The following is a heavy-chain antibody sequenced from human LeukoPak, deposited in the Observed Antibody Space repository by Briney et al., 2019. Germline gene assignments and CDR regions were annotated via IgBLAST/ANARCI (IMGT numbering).Heavy chain of an antibody. D-gene: IGHD2-21*01. Sequence: SETLSLTCTVSGGSISRYYWSWIRQSAGKGLGWIGRIYPSGNSNYNPSLKGRVTMSVDTSRNQFSLNLSSVTAADTAVYYCASYSANNAFHIWGQGTMVTVSS. CDR1: GGSISRYY. CDR3: ASYSANNAFHI. V-gene: IGHV4-4*07. CDR2: IYPSGNS. J-gene: IGHJ3*02.